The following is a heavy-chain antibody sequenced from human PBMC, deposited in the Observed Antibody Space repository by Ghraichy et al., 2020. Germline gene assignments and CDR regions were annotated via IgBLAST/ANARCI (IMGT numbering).Heavy chain of an antibody. CDR2: ISSSSSTI. V-gene: IGHV3-48*01. J-gene: IGHJ5*02. Sequence: GGSLRLACAASGFTFSSYSMNWVRQAPGKGLEWVSYISSSSSTIYYADSVKGRFTISRDNAKNSLYLQMNSLRAEDTAVYYCVRVQQYQLLFEGFDPWGQGTLVTVSS. CDR3: VRVQQYQLLFEGFDP. CDR1: GFTFSSYS. D-gene: IGHD2-2*01.